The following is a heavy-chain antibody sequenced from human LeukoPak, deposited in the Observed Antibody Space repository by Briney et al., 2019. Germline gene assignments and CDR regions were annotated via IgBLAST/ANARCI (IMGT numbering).Heavy chain of an antibody. V-gene: IGHV3-15*01. CDR3: TSVNWNYEAFDY. CDR1: GFTFSNAW. J-gene: IGHJ4*02. Sequence: GGSLRLSCAASGFTFSNAWMSWVRQAPGKGLEWVGRIKSKTDGGTTDYAAPVKGRFTISRDDSKNTLYLQMNSLKTEDTAVYYCTSVNWNYEAFDYWGQGTLVTASS. CDR2: IKSKTDGGTT. D-gene: IGHD1-7*01.